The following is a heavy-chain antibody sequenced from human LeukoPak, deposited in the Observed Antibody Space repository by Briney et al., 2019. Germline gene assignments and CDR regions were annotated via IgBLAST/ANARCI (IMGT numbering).Heavy chain of an antibody. Sequence: SETLSLTCAVSGGSISSSNWWSWVRQPPGQGLEWIGEIHHSGSTNYNPSLKSRVTISVDKSKNQFSLRLSSVTAADTAVYYCARGGRWLRGSFDIWGQGTMVTVSS. V-gene: IGHV4-4*02. J-gene: IGHJ3*02. CDR1: GGSISSSNW. CDR2: IHHSGST. CDR3: ARGGRWLRGSFDI. D-gene: IGHD5-24*01.